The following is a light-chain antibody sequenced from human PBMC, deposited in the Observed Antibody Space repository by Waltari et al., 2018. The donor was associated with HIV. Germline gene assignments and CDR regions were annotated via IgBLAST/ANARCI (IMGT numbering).Light chain of an antibody. CDR1: GKDLGAYDY. CDR2: GVS. CDR3: CSYTSSDTWV. J-gene: IGLJ3*02. V-gene: IGLV2-14*03. Sequence: QSALTQPASVSGSPGQSVTVSCSGSGKDLGAYDYVSWFQQHPDKAPQLIIFGVSKRPSGISDRFSASRSGNTASLTISGLQPEDEADYFCCSYTSSDTWVFGGGTKVTVL.